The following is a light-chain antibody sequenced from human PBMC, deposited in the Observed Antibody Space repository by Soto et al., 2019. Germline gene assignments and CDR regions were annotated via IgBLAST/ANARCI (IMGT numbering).Light chain of an antibody. CDR3: GTWDSSLSAVV. V-gene: IGLV1-47*01. CDR2: ANS. J-gene: IGLJ2*01. Sequence: QSVLTQPPSASGTPGQRVTISCSGGSSNIGSNYAYWYRQLPGTAPKLVIYANSQRPSGVPDRFSGSKSGTSATLGITGLQTGDEADYYCGTWDSSLSAVVFGGGTKLTVL. CDR1: SSNIGSNY.